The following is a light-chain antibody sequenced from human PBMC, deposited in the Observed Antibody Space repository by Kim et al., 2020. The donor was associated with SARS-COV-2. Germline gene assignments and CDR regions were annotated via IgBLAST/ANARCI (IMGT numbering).Light chain of an antibody. CDR3: AAWDDSLNGPV. V-gene: IGLV1-44*01. J-gene: IGLJ3*02. CDR1: SSNIGTNT. Sequence: ELTQPPSASGTPGQRVTISCSGSSSNIGTNTVNWYQQLPGTAPKLLIFSNNQRPSGVPDRFSGSKSGTSASLAISGLQSEDEADYYCAAWDDSLNGPVFGGGTKLTVL. CDR2: SNN.